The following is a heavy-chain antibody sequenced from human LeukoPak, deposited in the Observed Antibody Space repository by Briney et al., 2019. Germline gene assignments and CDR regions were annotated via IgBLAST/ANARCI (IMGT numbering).Heavy chain of an antibody. J-gene: IGHJ4*02. V-gene: IGHV3-33*08. D-gene: IGHD6-13*01. Sequence: GGSLRLSCAASGFTLSSYAMTWVRQAPGKGLEWVAVIWYDGSNKYYADSVKGRFTISRDNSKNTLYLQMNSLRAEDTAVYYCARDRAYSSSWGLFDYWGQGTLVTVSS. CDR2: IWYDGSNK. CDR1: GFTLSSYA. CDR3: ARDRAYSSSWGLFDY.